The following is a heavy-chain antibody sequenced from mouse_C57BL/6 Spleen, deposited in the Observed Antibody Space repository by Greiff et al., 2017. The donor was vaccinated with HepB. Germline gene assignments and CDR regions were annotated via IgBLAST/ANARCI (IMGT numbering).Heavy chain of an antibody. CDR1: GFTFSSYA. D-gene: IGHD2-4*01. Sequence: EVKVVESGEGLVKPGGSLKLSCAASGFTFSSYAMSWVRQTPEKRLEWVAYISSGGDYIYYADTVKGRFTISRDNARNTLYLQMSSLKSEDTAMYYCTRDDHYDYDETYWGQGTLVTVSA. CDR2: ISSGGDYI. J-gene: IGHJ3*01. CDR3: TRDDHYDYDETY. V-gene: IGHV5-9-1*02.